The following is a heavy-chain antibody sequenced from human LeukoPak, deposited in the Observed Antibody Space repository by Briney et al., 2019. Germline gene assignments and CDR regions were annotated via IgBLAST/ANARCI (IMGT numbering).Heavy chain of an antibody. CDR1: GYTFTSYA. J-gene: IGHJ4*02. V-gene: IGHV1-3*01. D-gene: IGHD6-19*01. CDR2: INAGNGNT. CDR3: ARDGGGVAGEFDY. Sequence: GASVKVSCKASGYTFTSYAMHWVRQAPGQRLEWMGWINAGNGNTKYSQKFQGRVTITRDTSASTAYMELSSQRSEDTAVYYCARDGGGVAGEFDYWGQGTLVTVSS.